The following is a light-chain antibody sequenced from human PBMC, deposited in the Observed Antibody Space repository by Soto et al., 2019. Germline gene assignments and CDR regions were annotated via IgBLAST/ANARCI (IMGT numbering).Light chain of an antibody. CDR1: SSDVGGYNY. V-gene: IGLV2-14*01. CDR3: SSYTSGSTLV. J-gene: IGLJ2*01. CDR2: DVS. Sequence: QSALTKPPSVSGAPGQSITISCTGTSSDVGGYNYVSWYQQHPGKAPKLMIYDVSNRPSGVSNRFSGSKSGNTASLTISGLQAEDEDDYYCSSYTSGSTLVFGGGTKLTVL.